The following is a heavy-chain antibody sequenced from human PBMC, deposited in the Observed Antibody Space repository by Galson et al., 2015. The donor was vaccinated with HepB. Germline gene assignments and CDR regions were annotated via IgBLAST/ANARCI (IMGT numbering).Heavy chain of an antibody. J-gene: IGHJ4*02. CDR2: IKEDGTKE. CDR3: VTYCGGDCTHYYFDY. V-gene: IGHV3-7*01. CDR1: GFTFSSYG. D-gene: IGHD2-21*02. Sequence: SLRLSCAASGFTFSSYGMHWVRQAPGKGLEWVATIKEDGTKEFYVDSVKGRFTISGDNAKNSLYLQMNSLRVEDTAVYFCVTYCGGDCTHYYFDYWGQGTLVTVSS.